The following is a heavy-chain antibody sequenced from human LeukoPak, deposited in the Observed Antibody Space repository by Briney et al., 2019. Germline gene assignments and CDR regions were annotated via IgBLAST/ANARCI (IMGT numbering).Heavy chain of an antibody. CDR1: GFTFNSYW. D-gene: IGHD3-16*01. J-gene: IGHJ4*02. Sequence: PGGSLRLSCAASGFTFNSYWMSWVRQAPGKGLEWVANIKQDESERYYVDSVKGRFTISRDNAKNSLYLQMNSLRAEDTAVYYCARDQGEEFDYWGQGTRVTVSS. CDR3: ARDQGEEFDY. CDR2: IKQDESER. V-gene: IGHV3-7*01.